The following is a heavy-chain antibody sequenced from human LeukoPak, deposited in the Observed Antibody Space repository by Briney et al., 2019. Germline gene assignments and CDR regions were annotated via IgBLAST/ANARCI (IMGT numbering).Heavy chain of an antibody. D-gene: IGHD4-17*01. CDR1: SGYLSGYN. J-gene: IGHJ4*02. Sequence: SETLSLTCAVYSGYLSGYNWSWIRQPPGKGLEWIGEINHSGSTNYNPSLKSRVTISVDTSKNQFSLNLSSVTAADTAVYYCARQHYGDHDYWGQGTLVTVSS. CDR2: INHSGST. CDR3: ARQHYGDHDY. V-gene: IGHV4-34*01.